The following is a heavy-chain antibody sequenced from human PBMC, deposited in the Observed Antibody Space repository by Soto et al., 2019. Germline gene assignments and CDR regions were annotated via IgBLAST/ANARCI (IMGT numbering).Heavy chain of an antibody. CDR2: ISYDGSNK. CDR3: AKDIGGSYSTIDY. V-gene: IGHV3-30*18. CDR1: GFTFSSYG. J-gene: IGHJ4*02. D-gene: IGHD1-26*01. Sequence: GGSLRLSCAASGFTFSSYGMHWVRQAPGKGLEWVAVISYDGSNKYYADSVKGRFTISRDNSKNTLYLQMNSLRAEDTAVYYCAKDIGGSYSTIDYWGQGTLVTVSS.